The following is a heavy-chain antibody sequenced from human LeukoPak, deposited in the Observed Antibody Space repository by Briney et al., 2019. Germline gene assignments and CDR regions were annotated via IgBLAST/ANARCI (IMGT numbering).Heavy chain of an antibody. CDR3: ARGGIARYCSSTSCYTGNDY. D-gene: IGHD2-2*02. V-gene: IGHV1-2*02. CDR1: GYTFTGYY. J-gene: IGHJ4*02. Sequence: GAXVKVSCKASGYTFTGYYMHWVRQAPGQGLEGMGWINPNSGGTNYAQKFKGRVTMNRETSISTAYMELSRLRSDDTAVYCCARGGIARYCSSTSCYTGNDYWGQGTLVTVSS. CDR2: INPNSGGT.